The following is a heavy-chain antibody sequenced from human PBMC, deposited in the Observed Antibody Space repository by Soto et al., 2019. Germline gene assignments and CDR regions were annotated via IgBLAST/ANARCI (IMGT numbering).Heavy chain of an antibody. CDR2: INPSGGST. CDR1: GYTFTSYY. CDR3: ARWREQWLVQDY. V-gene: IGHV1-46*03. D-gene: IGHD6-19*01. Sequence: GAAVKVSCKASGYTFTSYYMHWVRQAPGQGLEWMGIINPSGGSTSYAQKFQGRVTMTRDTSTSTVYMELSSLRSEDTAVYYCARWREQWLVQDYWGQGTLVTVSS. J-gene: IGHJ4*02.